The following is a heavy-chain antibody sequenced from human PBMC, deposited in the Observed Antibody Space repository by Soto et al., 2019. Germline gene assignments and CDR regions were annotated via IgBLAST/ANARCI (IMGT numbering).Heavy chain of an antibody. Sequence: GGSLRLSCEASGFVFTNFWMHWVRHVPGKGLVWVARIDTSGHSTNYAESVKGRFTISRDNAKNTVSLQMNSLRVEDTGVYYCAKDSWYFDLWSQGSQVSVSS. J-gene: IGHJ4*02. CDR1: GFVFTNFW. D-gene: IGHD6-13*01. CDR2: IDTSGHST. V-gene: IGHV3-74*01. CDR3: AKDSWYFDL.